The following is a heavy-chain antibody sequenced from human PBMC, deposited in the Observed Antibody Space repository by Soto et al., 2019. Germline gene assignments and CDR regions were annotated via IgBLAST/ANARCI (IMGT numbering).Heavy chain of an antibody. J-gene: IGHJ6*02. Sequence: LTCAASGFTFSSYAMHWVRQAPGKGLEWVAVISYDGSNKYYADSVKGRFTISRDNSKNTLYLQMNSLRAEDTAVYYCARDTLESSWYYYYYYGMDVWGQGTTVTVSS. D-gene: IGHD6-13*01. V-gene: IGHV3-30-3*01. CDR2: ISYDGSNK. CDR1: GFTFSSYA. CDR3: ARDTLESSWYYYYYYGMDV.